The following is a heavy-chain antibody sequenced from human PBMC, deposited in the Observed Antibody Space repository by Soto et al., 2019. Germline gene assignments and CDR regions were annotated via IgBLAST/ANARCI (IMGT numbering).Heavy chain of an antibody. Sequence: GASVKVSCKASGYTFSSYYMHWLRQAPGQGLEWMGIINPTGGSTTYAQKFQGRVTMTRDTSTSTVYMELSSLRSEDTAVYYCARGDIVAIFGMDVWGQGTTVTVSS. CDR1: GYTFSSYY. CDR3: ARGDIVAIFGMDV. D-gene: IGHD5-12*01. J-gene: IGHJ6*02. V-gene: IGHV1-46*01. CDR2: INPTGGST.